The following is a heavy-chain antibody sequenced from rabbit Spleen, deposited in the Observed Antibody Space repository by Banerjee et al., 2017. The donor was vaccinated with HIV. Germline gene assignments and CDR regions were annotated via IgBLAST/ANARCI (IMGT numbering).Heavy chain of an antibody. CDR3: ARGGAGTSNIGYGMDL. D-gene: IGHD8-1*01. CDR2: IAGSSSGFT. Sequence: QSLEESGGDLVKPGASLTLTCTASGFSFSSSDYMCWVRQAPGKGLEWISCIAGSSSGFTYSATWAKGRFTVSKTSSTTVTLQMTSLTAADTATYFCARGGAGTSNIGYGMDLWGQGTLVTVS. J-gene: IGHJ6*01. V-gene: IGHV1S40*01. CDR1: GFSFSSSDY.